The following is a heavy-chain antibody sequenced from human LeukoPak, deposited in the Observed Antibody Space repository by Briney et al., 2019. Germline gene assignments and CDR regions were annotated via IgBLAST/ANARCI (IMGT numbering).Heavy chain of an antibody. CDR2: IIPIFGTA. J-gene: IGHJ4*02. CDR1: GGTFSSYA. D-gene: IGHD5-12*01. V-gene: IGHV1-69*01. Sequence: SVKVSCKASGGTFSSYAISWVRQAPGQGLEWMGGIIPIFGTANYAQKFQGRVTITADESTSTAYMELSSLRSEDTAAYYCARSGGYSGYDPPFDYWGQGTLVTVSS. CDR3: ARSGGYSGYDPPFDY.